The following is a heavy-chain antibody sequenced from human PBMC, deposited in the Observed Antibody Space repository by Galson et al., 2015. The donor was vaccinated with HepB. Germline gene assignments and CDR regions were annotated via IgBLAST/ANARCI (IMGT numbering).Heavy chain of an antibody. D-gene: IGHD1-14*01. CDR1: GVSISGSQYY. CDR3: ARPLVLNGRVKPGVGPFHI. CDR2: IYYGGRT. J-gene: IGHJ3*02. V-gene: IGHV4-39*02. Sequence: LSLTCTVSGVSISGSQYYWGWIRQSPKKGLEWIGSIYYGGRTYFSPSLQSRVAMSVDTSKNHLSLTLGSVTAPGPAVYYWARPLVLNGRVKPGVGPFHIWGHGTMVTVSA.